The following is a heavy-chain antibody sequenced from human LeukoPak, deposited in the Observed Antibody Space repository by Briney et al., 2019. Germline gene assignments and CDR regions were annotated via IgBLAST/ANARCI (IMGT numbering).Heavy chain of an antibody. Sequence: GSLRLSCAASGFTFDDYGMSWVRQAPGKGLEWVSGINWNGGSTGYADSVKGRFTISRDNAKNSLYLQMNSLRAEDTAVYYCAELGITMIGGVWGKGTTVTISS. CDR1: GFTFDDYG. J-gene: IGHJ6*04. V-gene: IGHV3-20*04. CDR3: AELGITMIGGV. CDR2: INWNGGST. D-gene: IGHD3-10*02.